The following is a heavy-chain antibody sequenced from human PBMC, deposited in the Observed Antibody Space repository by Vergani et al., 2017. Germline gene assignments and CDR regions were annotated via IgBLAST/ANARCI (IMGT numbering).Heavy chain of an antibody. V-gene: IGHV3-23*01. CDR1: GLIFSTYA. CDR3: ASSYGRAAWFDY. Sequence: EVQLLESGGDLVQPGGSLRLSCTASGLIFSTYAMSWVRQAQGKGLEWVYGISASGAPTDYADSGKGRVPITRDNSKNTLYLQMNSLRVEDTAVYYCASSYGRAAWFDYWCQRTLVTVSS. D-gene: IGHD1-26*01. J-gene: IGHJ4*01. CDR2: ISASGAPT.